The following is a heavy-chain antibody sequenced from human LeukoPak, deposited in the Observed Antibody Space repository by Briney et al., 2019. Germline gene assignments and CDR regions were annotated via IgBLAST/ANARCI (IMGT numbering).Heavy chain of an antibody. CDR3: ARGPLYSGYDWLVDAFDI. CDR1: GGSISSGSYY. CDR2: IYTSGST. Sequence: PSETLSLTCTVSGGSISSGSYYWSWIRQPAGKGLEWIGRIYTSGSTNYNPSLKSRVTISVDKSKNQFSLKLSSVTAADTAVYYCARGPLYSGYDWLVDAFDIWGQGTMVTVSS. D-gene: IGHD5-12*01. V-gene: IGHV4-61*02. J-gene: IGHJ3*02.